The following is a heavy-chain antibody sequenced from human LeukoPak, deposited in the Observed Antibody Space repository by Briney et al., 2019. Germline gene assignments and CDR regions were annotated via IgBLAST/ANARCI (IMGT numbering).Heavy chain of an antibody. Sequence: PGGSPRPSCAASGFTYTNYWMSWVRQAPGKGLEWVANIKQDGRERYYVDSVKGRFTISRDNAKNSMYLQMNSLRADDTAVYYCARDAYIDRYFDYWGQGTLVTVSS. J-gene: IGHJ4*02. CDR1: GFTYTNYW. V-gene: IGHV3-7*01. CDR3: ARDAYIDRYFDY. CDR2: IKQDGRER. D-gene: IGHD3-22*01.